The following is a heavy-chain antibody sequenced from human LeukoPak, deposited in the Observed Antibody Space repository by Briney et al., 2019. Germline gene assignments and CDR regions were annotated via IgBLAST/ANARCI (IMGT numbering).Heavy chain of an antibody. CDR3: ARDQDSSLSYYYYMDV. J-gene: IGHJ6*03. CDR2: IFYSGNT. CDR1: SGSVSNSHYY. D-gene: IGHD6-6*01. V-gene: IGHV4-39*07. Sequence: PSETLSLTCTVSSGSVSNSHYYWAWVRQPPGKGLEWLGSIFYSGNTHYNPSLKSRVTISVDTSKNQFSLKLSSVTAADTAVYYCARDQDSSLSYYYYMDVWGKGTTVTVSS.